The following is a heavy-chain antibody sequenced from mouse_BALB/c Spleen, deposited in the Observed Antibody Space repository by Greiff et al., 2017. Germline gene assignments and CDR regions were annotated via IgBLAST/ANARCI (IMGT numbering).Heavy chain of an antibody. CDR3: ARDAYYRYDVRTWFAY. V-gene: IGHV1-7*01. D-gene: IGHD2-14*01. J-gene: IGHJ3*01. Sequence: VQLQQSGAELAKPGASVKMSCKASGYTFTSYWMHWVKQRPGQGLEWIGYINPSTGYTEYNQKFKDKATLTADKSSSTAYMQLSSLTSEDSAVYYCARDAYYRYDVRTWFAYWGQGTLVTVSA. CDR1: GYTFTSYW. CDR2: INPSTGYT.